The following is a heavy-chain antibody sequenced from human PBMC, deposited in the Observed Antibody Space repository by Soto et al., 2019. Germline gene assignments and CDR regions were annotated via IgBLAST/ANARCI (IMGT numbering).Heavy chain of an antibody. CDR1: GGSISSYY. CDR2: IYYSGST. CDR3: AREFVLTGFYGMDV. J-gene: IGHJ6*02. V-gene: IGHV4-59*01. Sequence: PSETLSLTCTVSGGSISSYYWSWIRQPPGKGLEWIGYIYYSGSTNYNPSLKSRVTISVDTSKNQFSLKLSSVTAADTAVYYCAREFVLTGFYGMDVWGQGTTVTVSS. D-gene: IGHD3-9*01.